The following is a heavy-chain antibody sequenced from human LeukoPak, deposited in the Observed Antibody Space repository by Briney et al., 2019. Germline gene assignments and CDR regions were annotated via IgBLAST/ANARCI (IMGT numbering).Heavy chain of an antibody. CDR3: ARVYYGSGSYYYYYYMDV. D-gene: IGHD3-10*01. V-gene: IGHV1-69*13. J-gene: IGHJ6*03. CDR1: GYTFTSYA. CDR2: IIPIFGTA. Sequence: ASVKVSCKASGYTFTSYAISWVRQAPGQGLEWMGGIIPIFGTANYAQKFQGRVTITADESTSTACMELSSLRSEDTAVYYCARVYYGSGSYYYYYYMDVWGKGTTVTISS.